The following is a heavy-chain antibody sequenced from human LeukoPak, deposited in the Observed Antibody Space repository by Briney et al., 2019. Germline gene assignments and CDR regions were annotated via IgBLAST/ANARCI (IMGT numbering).Heavy chain of an antibody. CDR3: ARDGRWNIVVVPAAFDY. V-gene: IGHV3-21*01. CDR1: GFTFSTYV. CDR2: ISSSSSYI. Sequence: GGSLRLSCAASGFTFSTYVMNWFRQAPGKGLEWVSSISSSSSYIYYADSVKGRFTISRDNAKNSLYLQMNSLRAEDTAVYYCARDGRWNIVVVPAAFDYWGQGTLVTVSS. J-gene: IGHJ4*02. D-gene: IGHD2-2*01.